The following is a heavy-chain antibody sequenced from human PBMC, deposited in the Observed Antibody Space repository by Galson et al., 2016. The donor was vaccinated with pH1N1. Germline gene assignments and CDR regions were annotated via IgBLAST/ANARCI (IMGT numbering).Heavy chain of an antibody. Sequence: SVKVSCKASGYKFSSFSISWVRQAPGQRLEWMGWIGVYNGKTNYAQSFQGRVTMTADTSTETAYKELWGLTSDDTAVYYCARGVHISGWDDGYFKNWGQGSLITVSS. CDR1: GYKFSSFS. D-gene: IGHD6-19*01. CDR3: ARGVHISGWDDGYFKN. J-gene: IGHJ1*01. CDR2: IGVYNGKT. V-gene: IGHV1-18*01.